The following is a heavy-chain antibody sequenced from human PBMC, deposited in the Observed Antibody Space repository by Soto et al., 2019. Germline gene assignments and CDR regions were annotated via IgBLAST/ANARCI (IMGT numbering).Heavy chain of an antibody. CDR1: GYSFTSYW. CDR3: ARRLSTKYYGMDV. Sequence: PRESLKISCXGSGYSFTSYWISWVRQMPGKGLEWMGRIDPSDSYTNYSPSFQGHVTISADKSISTAYLQWSSLKASDTAMYYCARRLSTKYYGMDVWGQGTTVTVSS. J-gene: IGHJ6*02. V-gene: IGHV5-10-1*01. CDR2: IDPSDSYT. D-gene: IGHD5-12*01.